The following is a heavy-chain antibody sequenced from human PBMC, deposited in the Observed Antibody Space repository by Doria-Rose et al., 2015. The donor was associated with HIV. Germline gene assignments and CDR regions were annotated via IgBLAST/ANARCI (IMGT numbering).Heavy chain of an antibody. Sequence: QVTLKESGPVLVKPTETLTLTCTVSGVSLSSPGMGVSWIRQPPGKALEWLANTFSDDERSYKSSLKIRVTISRGTSKSQVVLTMTDMDPVDTATYYCARIKSSRWYHKYYFDFWGQGTLVIVSA. CDR3: ARIKSSRWYHKYYFDF. CDR1: GVSLSSPGMG. CDR2: TFSDDER. J-gene: IGHJ4*02. D-gene: IGHD6-13*01. V-gene: IGHV2-26*01.